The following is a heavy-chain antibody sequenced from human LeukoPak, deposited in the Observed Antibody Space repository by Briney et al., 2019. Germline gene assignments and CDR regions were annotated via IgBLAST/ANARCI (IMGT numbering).Heavy chain of an antibody. V-gene: IGHV5-51*01. J-gene: IGHJ4*02. CDR1: GYSFTSYW. CDR3: AVYTPGAYCGGDCYSYYFDY. Sequence: GESLKISCKGSGYSFTSYWIGWVRQMPGKGLEWMGIIYPGDSDTRYSPSFQGQVTISADKYISTAYLQWSSLKASDTAMYYCAVYTPGAYCGGDCYSYYFDYWGQGTLVTVSS. D-gene: IGHD2-21*02. CDR2: IYPGDSDT.